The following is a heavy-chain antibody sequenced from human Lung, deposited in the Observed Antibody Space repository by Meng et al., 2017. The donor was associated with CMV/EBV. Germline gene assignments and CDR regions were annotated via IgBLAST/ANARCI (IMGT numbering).Heavy chain of an antibody. CDR2: SIPMYATV. V-gene: IGHV1-69*05. D-gene: IGHD2-2*01. Sequence: SVXVSCKASGGTFNSYSISWVRQAPGQGLEWMGGSIPMYATVNYAQKFQGRVTITTDESASTAYMALSSLRSEDTDVYYCVRGWSVASCYGCYCSCMDGWXRGTTVTVSS. J-gene: IGHJ6*02. CDR3: VRGWSVASCYGCYCSCMDG. CDR1: GGTFNSYS.